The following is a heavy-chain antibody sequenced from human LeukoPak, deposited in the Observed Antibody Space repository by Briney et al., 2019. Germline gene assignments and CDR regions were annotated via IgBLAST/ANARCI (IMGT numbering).Heavy chain of an antibody. D-gene: IGHD3-9*01. CDR2: IYYSGST. CDR3: ASPYYDILTGYYNPRDAFDI. Sequence: SETLSLTCTVSGYSISSGYYWGWIRQPPGKGLEWIGSIYYSGSTYYNPSLKSRVTISVDTSKNQFSLKLSSVTAADTAVYYCASPYYDILTGYYNPRDAFDIWGQGTMVTVSS. V-gene: IGHV4-38-2*02. CDR1: GYSISSGYY. J-gene: IGHJ3*02.